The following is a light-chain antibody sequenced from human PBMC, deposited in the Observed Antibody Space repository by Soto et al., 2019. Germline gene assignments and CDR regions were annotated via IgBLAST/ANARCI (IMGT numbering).Light chain of an antibody. CDR2: GAS. V-gene: IGKV1-8*01. Sequence: ARRTTLFSLSFGASTVYSFTISCRASQGISSYLAWYQQQPGKAPKLLIYGASGLPSGVPSRFSGSGSGTDFTLTISSLQPEDFATYYCHQSYSTPGTFGQGTKVDIK. CDR3: HQSYSTPGT. J-gene: IGKJ1*01. CDR1: QGISSY.